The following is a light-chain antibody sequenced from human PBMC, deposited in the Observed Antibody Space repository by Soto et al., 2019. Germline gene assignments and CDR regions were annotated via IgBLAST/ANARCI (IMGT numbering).Light chain of an antibody. CDR3: QQSYSTPIT. J-gene: IGKJ5*01. CDR2: GAS. V-gene: IGKV3-15*01. Sequence: EIVMTQSPATLSVSPGERATLSCRASQSFSSNLAWYQQKPGQAPRLLIYGASTRATGVPARFSGSGSGTEFTLTISSLQSEDFATYYCQQSYSTPITFGQGTRLEIK. CDR1: QSFSSN.